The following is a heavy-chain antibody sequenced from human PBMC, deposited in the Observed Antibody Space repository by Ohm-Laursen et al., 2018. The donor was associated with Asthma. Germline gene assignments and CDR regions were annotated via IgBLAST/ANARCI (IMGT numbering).Heavy chain of an antibody. CDR1: GFTFSNFA. Sequence: SLRLSCSASGFTFSNFAMHWVRQAPGKGLEWVSIITSDGSWTSYADSVKGRFTISRDNSKNTLYLQMNSLRAEDTAVYYCARAYCGGDCYSPGFQHWGQGTLVTVSS. J-gene: IGHJ1*01. V-gene: IGHV3-30-3*01. CDR3: ARAYCGGDCYSPGFQH. D-gene: IGHD2-21*02. CDR2: ITSDGSWT.